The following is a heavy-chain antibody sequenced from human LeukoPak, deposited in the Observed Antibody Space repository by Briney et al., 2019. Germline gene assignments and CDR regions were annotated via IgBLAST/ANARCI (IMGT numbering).Heavy chain of an antibody. CDR1: GGSISSGGYS. D-gene: IGHD1-26*01. CDR2: IYHSGST. J-gene: IGHJ4*02. V-gene: IGHV4-30-2*01. Sequence: PSQTLSLTCAVSGGSISSGGYSWSWIRQPPGKGLEWIGYIYHSGSTYYNPSLKSRVTISVDRSKNQFSLKLSSVTAADTAVYYCARGESYSPFDYWGQGTLVTVSS. CDR3: ARGESYSPFDY.